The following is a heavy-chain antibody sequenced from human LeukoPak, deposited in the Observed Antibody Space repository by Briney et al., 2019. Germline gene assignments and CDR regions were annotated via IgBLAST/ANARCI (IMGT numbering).Heavy chain of an antibody. V-gene: IGHV1-69*02. CDR3: ARSRDGYNPVFDY. Sequence: GASVKVSCKVSGYTLTELSMHWVRQAPGKGLEWMGRIIPILGIANYAQKFQGRVTITADKSTSTAYMELSSLRSEDTAVYYCARSRDGYNPVFDYWGQGTLVTVSS. J-gene: IGHJ4*02. CDR2: IIPILGIA. CDR1: GYTLTELS. D-gene: IGHD5-24*01.